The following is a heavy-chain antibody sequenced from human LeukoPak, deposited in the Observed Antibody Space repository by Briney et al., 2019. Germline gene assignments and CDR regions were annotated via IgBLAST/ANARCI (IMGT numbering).Heavy chain of an antibody. CDR1: GFTFSSYS. J-gene: IGHJ4*02. CDR2: ISSSSSTI. V-gene: IGHV3-48*04. D-gene: IGHD6-25*01. CDR3: APRPIAAAPKVDY. Sequence: PGGSLRLSCAASGFTFSSYSMNWVRQAPGKGLEWVSYISSSSSTIYYADSVKGRFTISRDNAKNSLYLQMNSLRAEDTAVYYCAPRPIAAAPKVDYWGQGTLVTVSS.